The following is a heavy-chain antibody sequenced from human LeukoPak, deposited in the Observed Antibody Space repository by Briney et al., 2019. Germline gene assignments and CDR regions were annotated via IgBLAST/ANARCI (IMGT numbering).Heavy chain of an antibody. CDR3: ARGRNIEMTTMSGGSDY. CDR1: GCTFTDYY. J-gene: IGHJ4*02. Sequence: ASVKVSCKASGCTFTDYYMHWVRQAPGQGLEWMGWLNPNSGDTNYAQKFQGRVSMTRDTSIGTAYMDLSDLRSDDTAVYYCARGRNIEMTTMSGGSDYWGQGTLVTVSS. CDR2: LNPNSGDT. D-gene: IGHD5-24*01. V-gene: IGHV1-2*02.